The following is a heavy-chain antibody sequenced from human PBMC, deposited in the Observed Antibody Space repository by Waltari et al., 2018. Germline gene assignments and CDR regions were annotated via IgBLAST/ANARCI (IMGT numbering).Heavy chain of an antibody. Sequence: QVQLQESGPGLVKPSGTLSLTCTVSGDSIRNHFFWSWVRQSPGKGLEWIGQVHQSGRSNYNPSLESRVTVSMDTSKNQFSLKMTSVTAADTAIYYCASDRGRGLYLDSWGQGTLVTVSP. D-gene: IGHD2-15*01. CDR3: ASDRGRGLYLDS. CDR2: VHQSGRS. V-gene: IGHV4-4*02. CDR1: GDSIRNHFF. J-gene: IGHJ4*02.